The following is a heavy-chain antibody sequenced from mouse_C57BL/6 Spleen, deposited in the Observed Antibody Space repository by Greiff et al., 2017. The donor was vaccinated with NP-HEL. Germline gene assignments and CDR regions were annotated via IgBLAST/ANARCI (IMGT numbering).Heavy chain of an antibody. V-gene: IGHV1-69*01. Sequence: QVQLQQPGAELVMPGASVKLSCKASGYTFTSYWMHWVKQRPGQGLEWIGEIDPSDSYTNYNQKFKGKSTLTVDKSSSTAYMQLSSLTSEDSAVYYCARVDYGSSGDWYFDVWGTGTTVTVSS. D-gene: IGHD1-1*01. CDR1: GYTFTSYW. CDR2: IDPSDSYT. J-gene: IGHJ1*03. CDR3: ARVDYGSSGDWYFDV.